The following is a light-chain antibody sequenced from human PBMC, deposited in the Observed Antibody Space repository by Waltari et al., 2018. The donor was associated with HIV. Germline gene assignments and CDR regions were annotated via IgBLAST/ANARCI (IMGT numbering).Light chain of an antibody. V-gene: IGKV1-39*01. CDR3: QQTYIIPLT. CDR1: QTILTS. J-gene: IGKJ3*01. CDR2: GVS. Sequence: DIRMTQSPSSLSASTGDRITITCRASQTILTSLNWFQQKPGKAPQLLIYGVSTLQPGVSSRFSGRASGSDFTLTISSLQPEDYATYYCQQTYIIPLTFGPGTKV.